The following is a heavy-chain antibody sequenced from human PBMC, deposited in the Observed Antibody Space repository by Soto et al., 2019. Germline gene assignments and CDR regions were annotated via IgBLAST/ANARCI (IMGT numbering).Heavy chain of an antibody. CDR1: GGTFSSYA. CDR2: IIPIFGTA. D-gene: IGHD6-6*01. CDR3: ARHSSSSGYYYYYGMDV. V-gene: IGHV1-69*13. J-gene: IGHJ6*02. Sequence: ASVKVSCKASGGTFSSYAISWVRQAPGQGLEWMGGIIPIFGTANYAQKFQGRVTITADESTSTAYMELSSLRSEDTAVYYCARHSSSSGYYYYYGMDVWGQGTTVTVSS.